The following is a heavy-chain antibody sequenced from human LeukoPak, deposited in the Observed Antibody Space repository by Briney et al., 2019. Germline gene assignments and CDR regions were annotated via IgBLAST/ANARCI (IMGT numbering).Heavy chain of an antibody. Sequence: ASVKVSCMASGYTFTNYPMIWVRQAPGRGLEWMGWINTNTGNPTYAQGFTGRFVFSLDTSVGTTYLQINSLKTEDTAVYYCARGGYSRGQGSPFDYWGQGTLVTVSS. V-gene: IGHV7-4-1*02. D-gene: IGHD6-19*01. CDR1: GYTFTNYP. CDR2: INTNTGNP. CDR3: ARGGYSRGQGSPFDY. J-gene: IGHJ4*02.